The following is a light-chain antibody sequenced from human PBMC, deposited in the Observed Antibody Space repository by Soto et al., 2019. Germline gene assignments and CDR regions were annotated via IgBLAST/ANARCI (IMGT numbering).Light chain of an antibody. Sequence: QSGLTQPASVSGSPGQSITISCTGTSSDVGNYNYVSWYQQYPGKVPKLMIYEVTNRPSGVSNRFSGSKSGNTASLTISGRQAEDEADYYFSSYRASSTLVVFGGGTKLTVL. CDR2: EVT. CDR3: SSYRASSTLVV. V-gene: IGLV2-14*01. J-gene: IGLJ2*01. CDR1: SSDVGNYNY.